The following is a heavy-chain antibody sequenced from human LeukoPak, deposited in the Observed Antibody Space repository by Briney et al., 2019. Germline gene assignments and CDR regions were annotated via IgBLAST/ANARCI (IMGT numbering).Heavy chain of an antibody. CDR1: GGSISSYY. J-gene: IGHJ4*02. CDR2: IYYSGST. V-gene: IGHV4-59*08. D-gene: IGHD3-22*01. CDR3: ARHSYYYDDGGYFDY. Sequence: SETLSLTCTVSGGSISSYYWSWIRQPPGKGLEWLGYIYYSGSTNYNPSLKSRVTISVDTSKNQFSLKLSSVTAADTAVYYCARHSYYYDDGGYFDYWGQGTLVTVSS.